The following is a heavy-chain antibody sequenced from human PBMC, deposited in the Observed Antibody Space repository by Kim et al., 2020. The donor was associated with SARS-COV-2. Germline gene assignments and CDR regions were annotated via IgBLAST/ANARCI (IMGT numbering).Heavy chain of an antibody. D-gene: IGHD3-10*01. CDR1: GGSISSSSYY. CDR3: AGLEGHMVRGVIGPFYFDY. CDR2: IYYSGST. Sequence: SETLSLTCTVSGGSISSSSYYWGWIRQPPGKGLDWIGSIYYSGSTYYNPSLKSRVTISVDTSKNQFSLKLSSVTAADTALYYCAGLEGHMVRGVIGPFYFDYWGQGTLVTVSS. J-gene: IGHJ4*02. V-gene: IGHV4-39*01.